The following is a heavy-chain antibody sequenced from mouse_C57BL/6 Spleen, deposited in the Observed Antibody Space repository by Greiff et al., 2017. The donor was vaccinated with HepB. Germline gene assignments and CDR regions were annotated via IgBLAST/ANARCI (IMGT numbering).Heavy chain of an antibody. J-gene: IGHJ2*01. CDR1: GFNIKDDY. D-gene: IGHD2-3*01. CDR3: TTNGDGYYPDY. V-gene: IGHV14-4*01. Sequence: VQLQQSGAELVRPGASVKLSCTASGFNIKDDYMHWVKQRPEQGLEWIGWIDPENGDTEYASKLQGKATITADTSTNTAYLQLSSLTSEDTAVYYCTTNGDGYYPDYWGQGTTLTVSS. CDR2: IDPENGDT.